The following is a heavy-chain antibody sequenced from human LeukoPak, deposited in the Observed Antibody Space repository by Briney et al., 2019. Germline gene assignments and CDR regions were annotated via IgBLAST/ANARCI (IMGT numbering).Heavy chain of an antibody. CDR3: AKGDSI. Sequence: PGESLRLSCTTSGFIFSNYGMHWVRQAPGKGLEWVALIRNDIPKDGINKYYADSVRGRFTISRDNSKNTVYLQMNSLRVADTAMYYCAKGDSIWGQGTLVTVSS. J-gene: IGHJ4*02. CDR1: GFIFSNYG. D-gene: IGHD3-3*02. V-gene: IGHV3-30*02. CDR2: IRNDIPKDGINK.